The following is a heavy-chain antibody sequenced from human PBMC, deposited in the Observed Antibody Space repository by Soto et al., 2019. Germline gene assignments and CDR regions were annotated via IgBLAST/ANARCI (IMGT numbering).Heavy chain of an antibody. J-gene: IGHJ6*02. V-gene: IGHV3-9*01. CDR3: AKDRGPCSGNKCSSLYYYYGMDV. CDR1: GFKFGDYA. CDR2: VSWNSEIV. Sequence: GGSLRLSCEASGFKFGDYAMHWVRQAPGQGLEWVSGVSWNSEIVGYADSVKGRFTISRDNAKNSLYLEMNSLRTEDTALYYCAKDRGPCSGNKCSSLYYYYGMDVWGQGTTVTVSS. D-gene: IGHD2-15*01.